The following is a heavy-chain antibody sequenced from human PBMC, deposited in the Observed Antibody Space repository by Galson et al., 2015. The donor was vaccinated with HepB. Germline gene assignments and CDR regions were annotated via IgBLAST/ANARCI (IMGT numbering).Heavy chain of an antibody. CDR1: GFTFSSYA. V-gene: IGHV3-30*04. Sequence: SLRLSCAASGFTFSSYAMHWVRQAPGKGLEWVAVISYDGNNKYYADSVKGRFTISRDNSKNTLYLQMNSPRAEDTAVYYCARDHFRIAAAGYYFDYWGQGTLVTVSS. D-gene: IGHD6-13*01. J-gene: IGHJ4*02. CDR2: ISYDGNNK. CDR3: ARDHFRIAAAGYYFDY.